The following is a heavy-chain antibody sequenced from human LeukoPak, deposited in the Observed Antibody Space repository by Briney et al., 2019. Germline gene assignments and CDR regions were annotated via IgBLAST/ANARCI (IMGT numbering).Heavy chain of an antibody. D-gene: IGHD6-19*01. Sequence: GRSLRLSCAASGFTFSSYGMHWVRQAPGKGLEWVAVIWYDGSNKYYADSVKGRFTISRDNSKNTLYLQMNSLRAEDTAVYYCAREEQWPDYFDYWGQGTLVTVSS. V-gene: IGHV3-33*01. J-gene: IGHJ4*02. CDR2: IWYDGSNK. CDR3: AREEQWPDYFDY. CDR1: GFTFSSYG.